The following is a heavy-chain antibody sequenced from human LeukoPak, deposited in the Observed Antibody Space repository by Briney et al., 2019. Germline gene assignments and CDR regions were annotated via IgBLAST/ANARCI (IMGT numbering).Heavy chain of an antibody. CDR3: ARVVGPQRVVDTAMEDY. J-gene: IGHJ4*02. D-gene: IGHD5-18*01. Sequence: PSETLSLTCTVSGGSISSGGYYWSWIRQHPGKGLEWIGYIYYSGSTYYNPSLKSRVTISVDTSKNQFSLKLSSVTAADTAVYYCARVVGPQRVVDTAMEDYWGQGTLVTVSS. V-gene: IGHV4-31*03. CDR2: IYYSGST. CDR1: GGSISSGGYY.